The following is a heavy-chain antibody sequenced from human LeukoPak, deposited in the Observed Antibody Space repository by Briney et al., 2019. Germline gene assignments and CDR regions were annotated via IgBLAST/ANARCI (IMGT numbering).Heavy chain of an antibody. CDR2: INPDGSWT. CDR1: GFTFNSYW. J-gene: IGHJ3*02. V-gene: IGHV3-74*01. Sequence: GGSLRLSCAASGFTFNSYWMVWFRQAPGKGLVWVSCINPDGSWTLHADSVKGRFTISRDNAKNTLYLQMNSLRADDTAVYYCTRGPAVTRNALDIWGQGTMVTVSS. CDR3: TRGPAVTRNALDI. D-gene: IGHD4-17*01.